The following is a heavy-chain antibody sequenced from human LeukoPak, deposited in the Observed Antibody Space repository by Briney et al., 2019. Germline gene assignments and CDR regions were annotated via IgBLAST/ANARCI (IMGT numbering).Heavy chain of an antibody. Sequence: PSETLSLTCAVYGGSFSGYYWSWIRQPPGKGLEWIGEINHSGSTNYNPSLKSRVTISVDTSKSQFSLKLSSVTAADTAVYYCAQSLTYYDFWSGYPSRYFDYWGQGTPVTVSS. CDR1: GGSFSGYY. CDR3: AQSLTYYDFWSGYPSRYFDY. D-gene: IGHD3-3*01. J-gene: IGHJ4*02. V-gene: IGHV4-34*01. CDR2: INHSGST.